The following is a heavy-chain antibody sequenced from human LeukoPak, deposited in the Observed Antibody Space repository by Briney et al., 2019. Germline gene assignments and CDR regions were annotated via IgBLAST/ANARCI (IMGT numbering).Heavy chain of an antibody. CDR2: ISGSGGST. CDR3: AKGLSFGVN. J-gene: IGHJ4*02. Sequence: PGASLRLSCAASGFTFSSYVMSWVRQAPGKGLEWVSAISGSGGSTYYADTVKGRFTISRDNSKNTLYLQMNSLRAEDTAVYYCAKGLSFGVNWGQGTLVTVSS. D-gene: IGHD2-8*01. V-gene: IGHV3-23*01. CDR1: GFTFSSYV.